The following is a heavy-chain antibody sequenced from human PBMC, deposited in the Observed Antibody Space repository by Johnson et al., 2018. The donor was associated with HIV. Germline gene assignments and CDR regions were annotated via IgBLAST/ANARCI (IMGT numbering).Heavy chain of an antibody. CDR1: GFIFDDYG. D-gene: IGHD6-13*01. CDR2: INWSGIST. CDR3: AKDQWSTSWTNDAFDI. J-gene: IGHJ3*02. V-gene: IGHV3-20*04. Sequence: VQLVESGGGVVRPGGSLRLSCAASGFIFDDYGMSWVRQVPGKGLEWVSGINWSGISTGYADSATGRFTISRDNAKNSLYLQLNSLRVEDTALYYCAKDQWSTSWTNDAFDIWGQGTMVTVSS.